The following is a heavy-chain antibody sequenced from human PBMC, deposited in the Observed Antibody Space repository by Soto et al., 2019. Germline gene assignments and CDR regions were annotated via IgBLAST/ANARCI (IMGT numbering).Heavy chain of an antibody. CDR3: ARAGRNYDFWSGSYYFDY. Sequence: ASVKVSCKASGYTFTSYGISWVRQAPGQGLEWMGWISAYNGNTNYAQKLQGRVAMTTDTSTSTAYMELRSLRSDDTAVYYCARAGRNYDFWSGSYYFDYWGQGTLVTVSS. CDR1: GYTFTSYG. J-gene: IGHJ4*02. CDR2: ISAYNGNT. V-gene: IGHV1-18*01. D-gene: IGHD3-3*01.